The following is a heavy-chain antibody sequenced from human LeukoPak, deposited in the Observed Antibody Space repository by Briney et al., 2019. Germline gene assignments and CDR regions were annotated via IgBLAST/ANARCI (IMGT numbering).Heavy chain of an antibody. J-gene: IGHJ4*02. CDR1: GFTFSSYS. Sequence: GGSLRLSCAASGFTFSSYSMNWVRQAPGEGLEWLSYISSSGSPIYYADSVQGRFTISRDNSKNTLYLQMNSLRAEDTAVYYCARDKDSSGYYPHFDYWGQGTLVTVSS. CDR2: ISSSGSPI. CDR3: ARDKDSSGYYPHFDY. D-gene: IGHD3-22*01. V-gene: IGHV3-48*04.